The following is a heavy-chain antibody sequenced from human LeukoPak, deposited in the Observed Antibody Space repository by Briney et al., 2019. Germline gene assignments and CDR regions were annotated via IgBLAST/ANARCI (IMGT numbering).Heavy chain of an antibody. J-gene: IGHJ4*02. CDR1: GGSMSSHH. CDR3: ARQELGSYYGY. D-gene: IGHD1-7*01. CDR2: ISYSGDT. Sequence: PSETLSLTCTVSGGSMSSHHWGWIRQPPGKGLEWIGYISYSGDTSYNPSLKSRVTMSVDTSKNQFSLKLNSVTAADTAVYYCARQELGSYYGYWGQGTLVTVSS. V-gene: IGHV4-59*08.